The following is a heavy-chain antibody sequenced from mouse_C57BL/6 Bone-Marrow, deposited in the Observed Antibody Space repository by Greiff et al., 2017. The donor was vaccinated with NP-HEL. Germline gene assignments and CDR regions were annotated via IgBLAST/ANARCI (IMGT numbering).Heavy chain of an antibody. CDR2: FYPGSGSR. CDR1: GYTFTEYT. J-gene: IGHJ3*01. Sequence: VQLQQSGAELVKPGASVKLSCKASGYTFTEYTIHWVKQRSGQGLAWIGWFYPGSGSRKYNEKVKDKATLTADQSSSIVYMELSRLTSEDSAVYFCARHEEETYYYGSSYGFAYWGQGTLVTVSA. CDR3: ARHEEETYYYGSSYGFAY. V-gene: IGHV1-62-2*01. D-gene: IGHD1-1*01.